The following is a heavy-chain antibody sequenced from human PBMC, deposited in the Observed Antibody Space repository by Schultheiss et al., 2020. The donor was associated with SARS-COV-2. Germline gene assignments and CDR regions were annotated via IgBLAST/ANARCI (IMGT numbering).Heavy chain of an antibody. CDR3: ARSRGQLLFPDWFDP. Sequence: SDTLSLTCTVSGGSISSYYWSWIRQPPGKGLEWIGYIYYSGSTNYNPSLKSRVTISVDTSKNQFSLKLSSVTAADTAVYYCARSRGQLLFPDWFDPWGQGTLVTVSS. V-gene: IGHV4-59*08. D-gene: IGHD2-2*01. CDR2: IYYSGST. J-gene: IGHJ5*02. CDR1: GGSISSYY.